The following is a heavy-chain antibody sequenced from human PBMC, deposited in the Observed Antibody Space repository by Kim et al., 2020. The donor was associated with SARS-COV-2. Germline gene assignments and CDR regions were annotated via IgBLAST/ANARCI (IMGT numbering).Heavy chain of an antibody. D-gene: IGHD3-22*01. CDR3: ARDALIYSSGYDC. Sequence: YAQKFQGRVTITADESTSTAYMELSSLRSEDTSVYYCARDALIYSSGYDCWGQGTLVTVSS. V-gene: IGHV1-69*01. J-gene: IGHJ4*02.